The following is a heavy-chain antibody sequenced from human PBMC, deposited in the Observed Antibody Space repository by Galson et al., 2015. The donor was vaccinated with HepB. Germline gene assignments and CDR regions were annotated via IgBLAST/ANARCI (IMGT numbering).Heavy chain of an antibody. CDR3: TRRNTEMGGDAFDI. D-gene: IGHD3-16*01. V-gene: IGHV3-49*03. Sequence: SLRLSCAASGFTFGDYAMSWFRQAPGKGLEWVGFIRSKAYGGTTEYAASVKGRFTISRDDSKSIAYLQMNSLKTEDTAVYYCTRRNTEMGGDAFDIWGQGTMVTVSS. CDR1: GFTFGDYA. CDR2: IRSKAYGGTT. J-gene: IGHJ3*02.